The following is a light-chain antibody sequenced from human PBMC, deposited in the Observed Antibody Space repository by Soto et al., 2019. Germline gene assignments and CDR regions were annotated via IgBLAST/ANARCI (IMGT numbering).Light chain of an antibody. J-gene: IGLJ1*01. CDR2: EGS. V-gene: IGLV2-23*01. CDR1: SSDVGSYNL. Sequence: QSVLTQPASVSGSPGQSITISCTGTSSDVGSYNLISWYQQHPGKAPKFMIYEGSKRHSGVSNRFSGSKSGNTASLTISGLQAEDEAIYYCCSYAGNSTYVFGTGTKVTVL. CDR3: CSYAGNSTYV.